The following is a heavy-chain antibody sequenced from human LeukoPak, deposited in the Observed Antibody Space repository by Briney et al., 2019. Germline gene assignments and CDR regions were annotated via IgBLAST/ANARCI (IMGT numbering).Heavy chain of an antibody. CDR3: ATNRDCSGGSCYPYYYYYMDV. CDR2: IIPIFGTA. D-gene: IGHD2-15*01. J-gene: IGHJ6*03. Sequence: SVKVSCKASGGTFSSYAISWVRQAPGQGLEWMGRIIPIFGTANFAQKFQGRVTIATDESTSTAYMELSSLRSEDTAVYYCATNRDCSGGSCYPYYYYYMDVWGKGTTVTVSS. CDR1: GGTFSSYA. V-gene: IGHV1-69*05.